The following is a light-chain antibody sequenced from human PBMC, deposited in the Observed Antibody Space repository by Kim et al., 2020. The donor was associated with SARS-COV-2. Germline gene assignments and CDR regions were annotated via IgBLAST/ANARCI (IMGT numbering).Light chain of an antibody. J-gene: IGKJ2*01. Sequence: SASVGDRVTITCRASQTISILLAWYQQKPGKAPKLLIYKASTLASGVPSRFSGSGSGTEFTLTISSLQPEDFATYYCQDYHDYLSTFGQGTKLDI. CDR2: KAS. CDR3: QDYHDYLST. CDR1: QTISIL. V-gene: IGKV1-5*03.